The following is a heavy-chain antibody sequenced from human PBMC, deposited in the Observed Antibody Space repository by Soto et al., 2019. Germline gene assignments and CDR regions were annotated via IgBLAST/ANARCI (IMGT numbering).Heavy chain of an antibody. CDR1: GFTFSSYA. Sequence: AGGSLRLSCAASGFTFSSYAMSWVRQAPGKGLEWVSAISGSGGSTYYADSVKGRFTISRDNSKNTLYLQMNSLRAEDTAVYYCAKGDLDIVATIIDYWGQGTLVTVSS. CDR2: ISGSGGST. J-gene: IGHJ4*02. V-gene: IGHV3-23*01. D-gene: IGHD5-12*01. CDR3: AKGDLDIVATIIDY.